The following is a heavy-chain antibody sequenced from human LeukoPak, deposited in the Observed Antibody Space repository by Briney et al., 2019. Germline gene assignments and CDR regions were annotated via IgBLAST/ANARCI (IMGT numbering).Heavy chain of an antibody. CDR1: GFTFIDYA. V-gene: IGHV3-30*01. Sequence: GTSLRLSCVASGFTFIDYAMTWVRQAPGKGLEWVAVISYDGSNKYYADSVKGRFTISRDNSKNTLYLQMNSLRAEDTAVYYCARSRGSFDYWGQGTLVTVSS. D-gene: IGHD3-10*01. CDR2: ISYDGSNK. CDR3: ARSRGSFDY. J-gene: IGHJ4*02.